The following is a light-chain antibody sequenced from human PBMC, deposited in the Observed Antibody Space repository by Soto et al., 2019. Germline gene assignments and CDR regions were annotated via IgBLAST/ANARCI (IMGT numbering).Light chain of an antibody. V-gene: IGLV3-1*01. Sequence: SYELTQSPSVSVSPGQTASITCSGDKLGDKYACWYQQKPGQSPVLVIYQDTKRPSGIPERFSASNSGNTATLTITGTQAMDEADYYCQAWDSGTVVFGGGTKVTGL. CDR1: KLGDKY. CDR2: QDT. J-gene: IGLJ2*01. CDR3: QAWDSGTVV.